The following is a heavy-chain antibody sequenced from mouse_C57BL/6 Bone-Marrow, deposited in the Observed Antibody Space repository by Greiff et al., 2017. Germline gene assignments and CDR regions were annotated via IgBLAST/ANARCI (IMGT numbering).Heavy chain of an antibody. D-gene: IGHD2-4*01. J-gene: IGHJ3*01. CDR3: ARHTMITAWFAY. V-gene: IGHV5-6*01. CDR1: GFTFSSYG. Sequence: VQLVESGGDLVKPGGSLKLSCAASGFTFSSYGMSWVRQTPDKRLEWVATISSGGSYTYYPDSVKGRFTISRDNAKNTLYLQMSSLKSEDTAMYYCARHTMITAWFAYWGQGTLVTVSA. CDR2: ISSGGSYT.